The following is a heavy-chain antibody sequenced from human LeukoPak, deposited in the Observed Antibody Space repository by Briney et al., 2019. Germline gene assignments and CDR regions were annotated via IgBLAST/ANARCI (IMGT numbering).Heavy chain of an antibody. CDR1: GFTFSSYG. V-gene: IGHV3-33*01. J-gene: IGHJ4*02. Sequence: PGGSLRLSCAASGFTFSSYGMHWVRQAPGKGLEWVAVIWYDGSNKYYADSVKGRFTISRDNSKNSLYLQMNSLRAEDTAVYYCASSGSFSSSWYYWGQGTLVTVSS. CDR2: IWYDGSNK. CDR3: ASSGSFSSSWYY. D-gene: IGHD6-13*01.